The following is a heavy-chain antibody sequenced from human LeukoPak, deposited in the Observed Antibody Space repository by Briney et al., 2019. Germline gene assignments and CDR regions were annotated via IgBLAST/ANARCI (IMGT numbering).Heavy chain of an antibody. Sequence: KPGGSLRLSCAASGFYFRDHWMDWVRQAPGKGLEWMGIIYPGDSDTRYSPSFQGQVTISADKSISTAYLQWSSLKASDTAMYYCASRSTGREFDYWGQGTLVTVSS. D-gene: IGHD5-24*01. CDR2: IYPGDSDT. J-gene: IGHJ4*02. CDR3: ASRSTGREFDY. CDR1: GFYFRDHW. V-gene: IGHV5-51*01.